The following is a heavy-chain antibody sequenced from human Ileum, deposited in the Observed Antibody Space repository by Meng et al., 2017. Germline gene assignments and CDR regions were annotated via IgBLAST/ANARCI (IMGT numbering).Heavy chain of an antibody. V-gene: IGHV4-34*01. D-gene: IGHD3-16*01. CDR2: INHSGST. Sequence: QVQLQQWGAGLLKPSETLSLTCAGYGGSFSGYYWSWIRQPPGKGLEWIGEINHSGSTNYNPSLKSRVTISVDTSKNQFSLKLSSVTAADTAVYYCARGGGRYGPDFDYWGQGTLVTVSS. J-gene: IGHJ4*02. CDR1: GGSFSGYY. CDR3: ARGGGRYGPDFDY.